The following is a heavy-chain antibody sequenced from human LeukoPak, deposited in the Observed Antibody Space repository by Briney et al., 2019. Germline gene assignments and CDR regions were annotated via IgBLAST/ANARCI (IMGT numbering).Heavy chain of an antibody. CDR2: IKQDGSDK. J-gene: IGHJ4*02. CDR3: ATHDVLTGYPYFDN. CDR1: GFIFRSYW. D-gene: IGHD3-9*01. Sequence: PGGSLRLSCATSGFIFRSYWMSWVRQAPGKGLEWVANIKQDGSDKYYVDSVKGRFTISRDNAKNSLYLQMNSLGAEDAAVYYCATHDVLTGYPYFDNWGQGTLVTVSS. V-gene: IGHV3-7*01.